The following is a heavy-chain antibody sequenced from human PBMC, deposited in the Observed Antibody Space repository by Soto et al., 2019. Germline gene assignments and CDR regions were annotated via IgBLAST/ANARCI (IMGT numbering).Heavy chain of an antibody. V-gene: IGHV1-46*01. D-gene: IGHD2-2*01. Sequence: ASVKVSCKASGYTFTSYYMRWVRRAPGQGLEWMGIINPSGGSTSYAQKFQGRVTMTRDTSTSTVYMELSSLRSEDTAVYYCASEENPLGGVPAETGYYYYGMDVWGQGTTVTVSS. CDR1: GYTFTSYY. J-gene: IGHJ6*02. CDR3: ASEENPLGGVPAETGYYYYGMDV. CDR2: INPSGGST.